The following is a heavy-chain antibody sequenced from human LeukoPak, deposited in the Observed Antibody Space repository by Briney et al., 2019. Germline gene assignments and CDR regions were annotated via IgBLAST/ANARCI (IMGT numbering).Heavy chain of an antibody. CDR1: GFTFSNDW. V-gene: IGHV3-7*01. Sequence: GGSLRPSCVVSGFTFSNDWMTWVRQAPGKGLEGVANIKRDGSQIHYADSVKGRFTISRDNTKLFLQMNSLRVEDTARYYCARDTSPSSGSTYFDAFDMWGQGTMVSVSS. CDR2: IKRDGSQI. J-gene: IGHJ3*02. D-gene: IGHD1-1*01. CDR3: ARDTSPSSGSTYFDAFDM.